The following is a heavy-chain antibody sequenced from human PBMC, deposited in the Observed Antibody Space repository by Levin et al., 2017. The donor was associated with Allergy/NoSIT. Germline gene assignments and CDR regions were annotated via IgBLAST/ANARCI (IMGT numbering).Heavy chain of an antibody. CDR1: GFTFSSYE. CDR2: ISSSGSTI. V-gene: IGHV3-48*03. Sequence: GGSLRLSCAASGFTFSSYEMNWVRQAPGKGLEWVSYISSSGSTIYYADSVKGRFTISRDNAKNSLYLQMNSLRAEDTAVYYCARVLRWGDGGMDGWGQGTTVTVSS. CDR3: ARVLRWGDGGMDG. D-gene: IGHD3-16*01. J-gene: IGHJ6*02.